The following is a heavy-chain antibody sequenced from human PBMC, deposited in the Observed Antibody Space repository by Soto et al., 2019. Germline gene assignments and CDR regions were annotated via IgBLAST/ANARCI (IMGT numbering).Heavy chain of an antibody. D-gene: IGHD3-9*01. J-gene: IGHJ5*02. CDR1: GYTFTGYY. CDR2: INPNSGGT. CDR3: AREDILTGRNWFDP. Sequence: ASGKVSCKASGYTFTGYYMHWVRQAPGQGLEWMGWINPNSGGTNYAQKFQGWVTMTRDTSISTAYMELSRLRSDDTAVYYCAREDILTGRNWFDPWGQGTLVTVSS. V-gene: IGHV1-2*04.